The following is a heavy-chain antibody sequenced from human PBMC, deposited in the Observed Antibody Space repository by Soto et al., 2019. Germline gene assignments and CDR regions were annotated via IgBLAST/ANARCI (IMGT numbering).Heavy chain of an antibody. CDR2: IHYSGST. CDR1: GGSISSYY. V-gene: IGHV4-59*01. J-gene: IGHJ6*02. D-gene: IGHD5-12*01. CDR3: ARVPQSIYVYNYPYYYSSMYV. Sequence: PSETLSLTCTVSGGSISSYYWSWICQPPGKGLEWIGNIHYSGSTNYNPSLKSRVTISVDTSKNQFSLRLTSVTAADTAVYYCARVPQSIYVYNYPYYYSSMYVWGQGTTATVSS.